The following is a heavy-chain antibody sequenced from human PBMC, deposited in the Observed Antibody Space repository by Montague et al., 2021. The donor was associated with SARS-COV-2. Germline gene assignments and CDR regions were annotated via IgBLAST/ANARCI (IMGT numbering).Heavy chain of an antibody. J-gene: IGHJ4*02. Sequence: SLRLSCAVSGFTVSNYYMSWVRQAPGKGLERVSVIYIGGITYYADSVKGRFVISRDNSKNMLSLQMNSLRAEDTALYYCAREPAVGGEYYFDHWGQGTLVTVSS. CDR1: GFTVSNYY. CDR2: IYIGGIT. V-gene: IGHV3-66*01. D-gene: IGHD6-19*01. CDR3: AREPAVGGEYYFDH.